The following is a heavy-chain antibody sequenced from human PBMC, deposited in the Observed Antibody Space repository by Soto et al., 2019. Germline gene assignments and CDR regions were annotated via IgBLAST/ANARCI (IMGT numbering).Heavy chain of an antibody. Sequence: APVKVSCRASGYTFTSYGNSWLRQAPGQGLDWLGWIRAYSANSNYAQKLQGRVTMTAATSTSTAYMELRSLRSDDTAVYYCARYGGPFGSGSSCNAGVSIYWGQGTLVTVSS. D-gene: IGHD2-2*01. CDR3: ARYGGPFGSGSSCNAGVSIY. CDR1: GYTFTSYG. J-gene: IGHJ4*02. V-gene: IGHV1-18*01. CDR2: IRAYSANS.